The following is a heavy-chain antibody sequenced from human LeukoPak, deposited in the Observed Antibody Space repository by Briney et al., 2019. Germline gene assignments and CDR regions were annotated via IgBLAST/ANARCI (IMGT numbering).Heavy chain of an antibody. D-gene: IGHD6-13*01. J-gene: IGHJ4*02. V-gene: IGHV6-1*01. CDR3: ARIAAGVTNAHDY. CDR1: GDSVSSKSAA. Sequence: SQTLSLTFAISGDSVSSKSAAWNWIRQSPSRGLEWLGRTYYRSKWNNDYAVSVKSRITINPDTSKNQFTLQLNSVTPEDTAVYFCARIAAGVTNAHDYWGQGTLVTVSS. CDR2: TYYRSKWNN.